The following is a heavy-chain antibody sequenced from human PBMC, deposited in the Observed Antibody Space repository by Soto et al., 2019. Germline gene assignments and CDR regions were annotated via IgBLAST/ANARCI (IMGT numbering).Heavy chain of an antibody. CDR1: GYTVSTFG. J-gene: IGHJ3*02. CDR3: ARALGYSNSWPRNSDFDI. Sequence: GSVXGSFRTSGYTVSTFGVSWFLQAPGQGLEWMGWISAYTGNTNYAQKLQGRVTMTKDTATKTAYLELRRMRSDETSVYYSARALGYSNSWPRNSDFDIWGQGT. D-gene: IGHD6-13*01. V-gene: IGHV1-18*01. CDR2: ISAYTGNT.